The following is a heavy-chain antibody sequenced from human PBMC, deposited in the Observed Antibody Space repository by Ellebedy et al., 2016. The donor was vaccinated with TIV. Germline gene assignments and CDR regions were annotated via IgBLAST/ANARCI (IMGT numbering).Heavy chain of an antibody. CDR3: AKAPEELRYFDRLFQRTGWFYYGMDV. J-gene: IGHJ6*02. V-gene: IGHV3-23*01. Sequence: PGGSLRLSCAASGFTFTTYAMNWVRQAPGKGLEWVSAISGSGGGTYYADSVKGRFTISRDNSENTLYLQMSSLRGEDTAVYYCAKAPEELRYFDRLFQRTGWFYYGMDVWGQGTTVTVSS. CDR1: GFTFTTYA. D-gene: IGHD3-9*01. CDR2: ISGSGGGT.